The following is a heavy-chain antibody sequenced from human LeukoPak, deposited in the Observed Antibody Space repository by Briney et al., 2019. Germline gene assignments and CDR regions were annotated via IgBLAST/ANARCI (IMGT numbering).Heavy chain of an antibody. CDR3: ARSGIAVAMRYYYGMDV. V-gene: IGHV4-34*01. Sequence: SETLSLTCAVYGGSFSGYYWSWIRQPPGKGLEWIGEINHSGSTNYNPSLKSRVTISVDTSKNQFSLKLSSVTAADTAVYYCARSGIAVAMRYYYGMDVWGQGTTVTVSS. CDR2: INHSGST. CDR1: GGSFSGYY. D-gene: IGHD6-19*01. J-gene: IGHJ6*02.